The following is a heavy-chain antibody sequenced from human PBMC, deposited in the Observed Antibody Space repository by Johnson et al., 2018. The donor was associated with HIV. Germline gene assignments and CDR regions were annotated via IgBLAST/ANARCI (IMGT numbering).Heavy chain of an antibody. Sequence: QVQLVESGGGLVQPGGSLRLSCAASGFTFSSYWMHWVRQAPGKGLEWVAVISYDGSDKYYADSVKGRFTISRDNSKNTLYLEMNSLRAEDTAVYYCASDHSGYDSVTAAFDIWGQGTMVTVSS. CDR2: ISYDGSDK. CDR3: ASDHSGYDSVTAAFDI. V-gene: IGHV3-30-3*01. J-gene: IGHJ3*02. CDR1: GFTFSSYW. D-gene: IGHD5-12*01.